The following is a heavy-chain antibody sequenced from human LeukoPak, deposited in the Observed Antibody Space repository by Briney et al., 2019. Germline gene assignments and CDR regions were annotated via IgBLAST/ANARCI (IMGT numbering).Heavy chain of an antibody. CDR1: GGSFSGYY. J-gene: IGHJ4*02. Sequence: PSETLSLTCAVYGGSFSGYYWSWIRQPPGKGLEWIGEINHSGSTNYNPSLKSRVTISVDTSKNQFSLKLSSVTAADTAVYYCARRLRMWFGELVYFDYWGQGTLVTVSS. D-gene: IGHD3-10*01. V-gene: IGHV4-34*01. CDR2: INHSGST. CDR3: ARRLRMWFGELVYFDY.